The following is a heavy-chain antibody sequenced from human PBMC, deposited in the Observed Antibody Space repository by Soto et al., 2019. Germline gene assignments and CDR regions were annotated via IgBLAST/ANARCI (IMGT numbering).Heavy chain of an antibody. V-gene: IGHV1-69*18. Sequence: QVQLVQSGAEVKRPGSSVKVSCKASGGIFRTYSIYWVRQAPGQGLEWMGSIIPIFGTPNYAQKFQGRVISSADASTSTAYMEVTGLGSEDSAMYFCASRQGGILDNYYNMEVWGQGTRVTVSS. CDR3: ASRQGGILDNYYNMEV. CDR1: GGIFRTYS. D-gene: IGHD1-20*01. J-gene: IGHJ6*02. CDR2: IIPIFGTP.